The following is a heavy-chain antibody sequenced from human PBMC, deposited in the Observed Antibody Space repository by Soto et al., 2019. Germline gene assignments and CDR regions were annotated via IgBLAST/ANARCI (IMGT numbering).Heavy chain of an antibody. CDR2: IIPIFGAT. Sequence: QVQLVQSGAEVKRPGTSVKVSCKASGGSFSSYSISWVRQAPGQGLEWMGGIIPIFGATNYAQKFQGRVTISADESTSTAYMEVSGLRSEDTAVYYSARDGDHIAARHWGQGTLVTVSS. J-gene: IGHJ4*02. CDR1: GGSFSSYS. CDR3: ARDGDHIAARH. D-gene: IGHD6-6*01. V-gene: IGHV1-69*01.